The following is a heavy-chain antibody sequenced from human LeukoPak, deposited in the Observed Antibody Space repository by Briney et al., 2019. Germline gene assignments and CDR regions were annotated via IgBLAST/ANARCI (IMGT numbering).Heavy chain of an antibody. Sequence: GWSLRLACAAAGFTFSSYAMHWVRQAPGKGLEGVAITSYDGSNKYYADSVKGRFTIYRDNPQNSLYLQMNSLRAEDTAVYYCARVARPWGISVAGTFDSWGQGTLVTVSS. CDR1: GFTFSSYA. CDR2: TSYDGSNK. CDR3: ARVARPWGISVAGTFDS. D-gene: IGHD6-19*01. V-gene: IGHV3-30*04. J-gene: IGHJ4*02.